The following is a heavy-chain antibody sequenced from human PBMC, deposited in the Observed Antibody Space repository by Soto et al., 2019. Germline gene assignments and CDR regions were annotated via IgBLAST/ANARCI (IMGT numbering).Heavy chain of an antibody. CDR1: GGSISSSSYY. Sequence: QLQLQESGPGLVKPSETLSLTCTVSGGSISSSSYYWGWIRQPPGKGLEWIGSIYYSGSTYYNPSLKSRVTISVDTSKNQFSLKLSSVTAADTAVYYCARDYGDYIFDYWGQGTLVTVSS. D-gene: IGHD4-17*01. V-gene: IGHV4-39*02. CDR2: IYYSGST. CDR3: ARDYGDYIFDY. J-gene: IGHJ4*02.